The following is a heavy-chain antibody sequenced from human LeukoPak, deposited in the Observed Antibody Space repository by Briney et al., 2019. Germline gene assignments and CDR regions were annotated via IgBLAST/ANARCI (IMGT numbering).Heavy chain of an antibody. V-gene: IGHV3-21*01. CDR1: GFTFSSYS. CDR3: ARDRSGIVVVPAAIGATYYYGMDV. Sequence: GGSLRLSCAASGFTFSSYSMNWVRQAPGKGLEWVSSISSSSSYIYYADSVKGRFTISRDNAKNSLYLQMNSLRAEDTAVYHCARDRSGIVVVPAAIGATYYYGMDVWGQGTTVTVSS. CDR2: ISSSSSYI. J-gene: IGHJ6*02. D-gene: IGHD2-2*02.